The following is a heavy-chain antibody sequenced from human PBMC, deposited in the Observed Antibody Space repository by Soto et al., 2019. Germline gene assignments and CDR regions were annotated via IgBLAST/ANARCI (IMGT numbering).Heavy chain of an antibody. V-gene: IGHV3-30*18. CDR3: AKDLARIVGAPGY. D-gene: IGHD1-26*01. J-gene: IGHJ4*02. CDR1: GFTLSSYG. CDR2: ISYDGSNK. Sequence: GGSLRLSCAASGFTLSSYGMHWVRQAPGKGLEWVAVISYDGSNKYYADSVKGRFTISRDNSKNTLYLQMSSLRAEDTAVYYCAKDLARIVGAPGYWGQGTLVTVSS.